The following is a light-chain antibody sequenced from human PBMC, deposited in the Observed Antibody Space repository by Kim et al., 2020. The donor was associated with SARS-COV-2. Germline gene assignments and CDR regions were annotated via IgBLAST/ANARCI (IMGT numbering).Light chain of an antibody. V-gene: IGLV2-8*01. Sequence: GQSVAISCTGTSSDIGAYNYVSWYQQHPGKAPKLLIYEVSKRPSGVPDRFSGSESGNTASLTVSGLQADDEANFYCSSYAGTNNLLFGGGTQLTVL. CDR2: EVS. CDR1: SSDIGAYNY. J-gene: IGLJ2*01. CDR3: SSYAGTNNLL.